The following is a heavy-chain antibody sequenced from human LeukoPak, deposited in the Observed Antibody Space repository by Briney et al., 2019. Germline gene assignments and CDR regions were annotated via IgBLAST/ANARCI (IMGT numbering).Heavy chain of an antibody. D-gene: IGHD2-21*02. J-gene: IGHJ4*02. Sequence: GGSLRPSCAASGFTFSSYAMHWVRQAPGKGLELVAVISDDVSNKYYADSVKGRFTISRDNSKNTLYPQMTRLRAEDRAVYYCARAGDCGGDCYYYFDYWGQGTLVTVSS. V-gene: IGHV3-30-3*01. CDR3: ARAGDCGGDCYYYFDY. CDR2: ISDDVSNK. CDR1: GFTFSSYA.